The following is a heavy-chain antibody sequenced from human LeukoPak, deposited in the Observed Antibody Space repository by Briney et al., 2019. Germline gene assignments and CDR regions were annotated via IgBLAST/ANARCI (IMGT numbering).Heavy chain of an antibody. Sequence: SETLSLTCTVSGGSISGSSYYWGWIRQPPGKGLEWIGSIYYSGSTYYNPSLKSRVTISVDTSKNQFSLKLSSVTAADTAVYYCARPVNVGWFDPWGQGTLVTVSS. CDR1: GGSISGSSYY. CDR3: ARPVNVGWFDP. J-gene: IGHJ5*02. CDR2: IYYSGST. V-gene: IGHV4-39*01. D-gene: IGHD3-16*01.